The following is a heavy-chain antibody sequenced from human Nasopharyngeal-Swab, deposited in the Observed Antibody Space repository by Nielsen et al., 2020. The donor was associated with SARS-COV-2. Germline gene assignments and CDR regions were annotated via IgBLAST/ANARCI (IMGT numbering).Heavy chain of an antibody. CDR3: ARDDVYCSSTSCYRAPLNH. Sequence: PGKGLEWIGSIYYSGSTYYNPSLKSRVTISVDTSKNQFSLELSSVTAADTAVYYCARDDVYCSSTSCYRAPLNHWGQGTLVTVSS. V-gene: IGHV4-30-4*01. D-gene: IGHD2-2*01. CDR2: IYYSGST. J-gene: IGHJ5*02.